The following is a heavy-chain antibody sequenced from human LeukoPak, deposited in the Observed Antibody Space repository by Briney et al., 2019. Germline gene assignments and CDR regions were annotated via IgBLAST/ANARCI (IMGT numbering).Heavy chain of an antibody. Sequence: PGRSLRLSCAASGFTFSSYGMHWVRQAPGKGLEWVAVIWYDGSNKYYADSVKGRFTISRDNSKNTLYLQMNSLRAEDTAVYYCAKDHGYYDSSGYYNLFDYWGQGTLVTVSS. J-gene: IGHJ4*02. CDR2: IWYDGSNK. CDR3: AKDHGYYDSSGYYNLFDY. CDR1: GFTFSSYG. V-gene: IGHV3-33*06. D-gene: IGHD3-22*01.